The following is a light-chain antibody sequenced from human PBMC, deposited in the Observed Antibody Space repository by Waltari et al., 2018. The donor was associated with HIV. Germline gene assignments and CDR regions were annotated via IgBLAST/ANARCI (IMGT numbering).Light chain of an antibody. CDR1: TATNPERDD. J-gene: IGLJ1*01. CDR2: QTD. Sequence: QSVLSQPPSASGTPGQRLTISCSSSTATNPERDDVTWFRQVPGAAPRLLMYQTDQRPSWVTDRFSGSKSGTSASLVISGLRSEDEAHYYCAAWDDSLSGYVFGTGTKVIVL. V-gene: IGLV1-47*01. CDR3: AAWDDSLSGYV.